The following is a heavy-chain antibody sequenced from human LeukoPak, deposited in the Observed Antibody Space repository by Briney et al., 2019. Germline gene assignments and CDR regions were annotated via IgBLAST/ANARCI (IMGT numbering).Heavy chain of an antibody. D-gene: IGHD2-21*02. CDR3: ASGGAYCGADCYLPAFDS. CDR1: GGSISSAGYY. Sequence: PSQTLPLTCTVSGGSISSAGYYWSWIRQHPGKGLEWIGYIYYSGNTYYSPSLKSRVTISVDTSKNQFSLKLSSVTAADTAVYYCASGGAYCGADCYLPAFDSWGQGTLVTVSS. CDR2: IYYSGNT. J-gene: IGHJ4*02. V-gene: IGHV4-31*03.